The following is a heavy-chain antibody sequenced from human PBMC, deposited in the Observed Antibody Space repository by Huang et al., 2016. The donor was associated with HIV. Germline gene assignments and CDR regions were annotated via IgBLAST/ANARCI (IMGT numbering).Heavy chain of an antibody. Sequence: QVQLVQSGAEVKRPGASVKVSCKASGYSFTGHFIHWVRPAPVPGLEWMGRIDPTSCAINWASRFQGRVSMTRDKSIGTAYMELSGLRADDTAVFFCAREAWASGVAHYFDYWGPGTLVTVSS. CDR1: GYSFTGHF. J-gene: IGHJ4*02. CDR2: IDPTSCAI. CDR3: AREAWASGVAHYFDY. V-gene: IGHV1-2*06. D-gene: IGHD3-10*01.